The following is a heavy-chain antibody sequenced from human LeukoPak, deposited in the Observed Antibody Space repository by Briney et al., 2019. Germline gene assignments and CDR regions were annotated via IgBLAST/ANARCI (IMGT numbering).Heavy chain of an antibody. D-gene: IGHD1-26*01. CDR1: GFTFSSYT. CDR3: ARDRRSHGHSYFDY. J-gene: IGHJ4*02. V-gene: IGHV3-21*01. CDR2: ISSSTSYI. Sequence: GGSLRLSCAASGFTFSSYTMNWVRQAPGKGLEWVSSISSSTSYIYYADSVKGRLTISRDNAKNSLYLQMNSLGAEDTAVYYCARDRRSHGHSYFDYWGQGTLVTVSS.